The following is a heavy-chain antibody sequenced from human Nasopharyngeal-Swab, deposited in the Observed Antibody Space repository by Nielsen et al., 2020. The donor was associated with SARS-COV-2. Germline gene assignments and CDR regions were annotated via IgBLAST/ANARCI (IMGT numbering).Heavy chain of an antibody. V-gene: IGHV4-34*01. CDR3: ARPATFGYYYGMDV. CDR2: IYYSGST. Sequence: RQPPGKGLEWIGEIYYSGSTNYTPSLKSRVTISVDTSKNQFSLKLSSVTAADMAVYYCARPATFGYYYGMDVWGQGTTVTVSS. D-gene: IGHD3-16*01. J-gene: IGHJ6*02.